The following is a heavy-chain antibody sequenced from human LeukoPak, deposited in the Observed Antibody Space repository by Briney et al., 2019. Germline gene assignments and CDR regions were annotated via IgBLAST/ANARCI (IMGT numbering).Heavy chain of an antibody. D-gene: IGHD3-22*01. V-gene: IGHV3-30*04. CDR3: ARDEGYYDTSGDAFDI. J-gene: IGHJ3*02. Sequence: GGSLRLSCAASGFTFSNYAMSWVRQVPGRGLEWVAVISYDGRTEYYAASVKGRFTISRDNSKNTLYLQMNSLRAEDTAVYYCARDEGYYDTSGDAFDIWGQGTVVTVSS. CDR2: ISYDGRTE. CDR1: GFTFSNYA.